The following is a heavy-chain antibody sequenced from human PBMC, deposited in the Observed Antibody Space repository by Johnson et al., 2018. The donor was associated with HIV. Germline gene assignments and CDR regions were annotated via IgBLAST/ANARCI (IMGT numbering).Heavy chain of an antibody. Sequence: EVQLVESGGGVVQPGRSLRLSCAASGFSLSSYWMHWVRQVPGKGLVWVSRINSDGSSTGYADSVKGRFIISRDITKNTLYMQMNSLGVEDTAVYYCARGGLYSSPTWKAAFDIWGQGTMVSVSS. V-gene: IGHV3-74*02. D-gene: IGHD6-13*01. J-gene: IGHJ3*02. CDR2: INSDGSST. CDR1: GFSLSSYW. CDR3: ARGGLYSSPTWKAAFDI.